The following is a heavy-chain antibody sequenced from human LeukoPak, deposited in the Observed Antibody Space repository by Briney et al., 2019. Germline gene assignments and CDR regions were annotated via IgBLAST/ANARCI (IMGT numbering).Heavy chain of an antibody. J-gene: IGHJ3*02. CDR2: ISSSSSTI. V-gene: IGHV3-48*01. CDR1: GFTFSSYS. D-gene: IGHD3-22*01. CDR3: ARTYDRSGPVDAFGI. Sequence: PGGSLRLSCAASGFTFSSYSMNWVRQAPGKGLEWVSYISSSSSTIYYADSVKGRFTISRDNAKNSLYLQMNSLRAEDTAVYYCARTYDRSGPVDAFGIWGQGTMVTVSS.